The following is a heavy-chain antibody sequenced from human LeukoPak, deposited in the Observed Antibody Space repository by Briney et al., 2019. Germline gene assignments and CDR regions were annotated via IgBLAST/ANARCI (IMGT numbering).Heavy chain of an antibody. CDR1: GGTFSSYA. CDR2: IIPIFGTA. J-gene: IGHJ6*03. V-gene: IGHV1-69*06. Sequence: SVKVSCKASGGTFSSYAISWVRQAPGQGLEWMGRIIPIFGTANYAQKFQGRVTITADKSTSTAYMELSSLRSEDTAVYYCARGLVLRDFAWSNYSRHMDVWGKGTTVTVSS. CDR3: ARGLVLRDFAWSNYSRHMDV. D-gene: IGHD3-9*01.